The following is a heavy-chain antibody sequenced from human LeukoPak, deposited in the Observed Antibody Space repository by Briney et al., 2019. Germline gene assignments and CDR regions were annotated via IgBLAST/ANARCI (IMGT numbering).Heavy chain of an antibody. CDR1: GGSISSSSYY. Sequence: SETLSLTCTVSGGSISSSSYYWGWIRQPPGKGLEWIGSIYYSGSTYYNPSLKSRVTISVDTSKNQFSLKLSSVTAADTAVYYCASVEMATSSYYYGMDVWGQGTTVTVSS. J-gene: IGHJ6*02. D-gene: IGHD5-24*01. CDR2: IYYSGST. CDR3: ASVEMATSSYYYGMDV. V-gene: IGHV4-39*07.